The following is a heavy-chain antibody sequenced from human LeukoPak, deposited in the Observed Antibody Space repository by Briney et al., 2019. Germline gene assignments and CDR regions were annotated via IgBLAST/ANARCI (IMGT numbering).Heavy chain of an antibody. CDR3: ARAPNDI. J-gene: IGHJ3*02. CDR2: ISSSGTTI. CDR1: GFTFSSYS. Sequence: GGCLRLSCAASGFTFSSYSMNWVRQAPGRGLEWVSYISSSGTTIYYADSVKGRFIISRDNAKNSVYLQMNSLGDEDTAVYYCARAPNDIWGQGTMVTVSS. V-gene: IGHV3-48*02.